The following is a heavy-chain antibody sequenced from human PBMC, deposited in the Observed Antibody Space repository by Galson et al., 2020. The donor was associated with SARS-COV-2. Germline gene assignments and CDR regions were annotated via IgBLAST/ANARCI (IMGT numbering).Heavy chain of an antibody. D-gene: IGHD3-9*01. Sequence: QAGGSLRLSCAASGFTFSSYAMSWIRQAPGKGLEWVASFSGSGSSAYYADSVEGRFTMSRDNSKNTLSLQMNSLRAEDTAVYYCAKDRVPYDIWHLDVWGRGTLVKVSS. J-gene: IGHJ2*01. CDR1: GFTFSSYA. CDR3: AKDRVPYDIWHLDV. CDR2: FSGSGSSA. V-gene: IGHV3-23*01.